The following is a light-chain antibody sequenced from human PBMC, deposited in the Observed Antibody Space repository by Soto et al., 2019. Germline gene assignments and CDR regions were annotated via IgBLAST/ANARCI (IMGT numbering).Light chain of an antibody. V-gene: IGKV1-5*01. CDR2: DAS. Sequence: DIQMTQSPSTLSASVGDRVTITRRASQSMNDWLAWYQQKPGKAPKVLIYDASSLQSGVPSRFSGRGSGTEFTLTIDSLQPDDVATYYCLRYNAFSQTFGQGTKVEI. CDR3: LRYNAFSQT. J-gene: IGKJ1*01. CDR1: QSMNDW.